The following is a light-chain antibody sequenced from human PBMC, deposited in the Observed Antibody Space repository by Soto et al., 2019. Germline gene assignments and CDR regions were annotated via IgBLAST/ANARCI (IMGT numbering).Light chain of an antibody. CDR1: SSDVGSHNF. J-gene: IGLJ7*01. Sequence: QSALTQPASVSGSPGQSITISCTGTSSDVGSHNFVSWYQQHPGQAPKLMIYEVSKRPLGVSARFSASKSGNTASLTISGLDAEEEADYYSCSYGGNRAVFGGGTQLTVL. V-gene: IGLV2-23*02. CDR3: CSYGGNRAV. CDR2: EVS.